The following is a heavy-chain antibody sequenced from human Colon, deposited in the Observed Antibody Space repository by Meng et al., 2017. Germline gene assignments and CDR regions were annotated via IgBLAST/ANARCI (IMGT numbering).Heavy chain of an antibody. V-gene: IGHV1-2*02. J-gene: IGHJ2*01. CDR3: AREGLVGDLRYFDL. D-gene: IGHD3-16*01. Sequence: QVQLVHSGAEVKKPGASVKVSCKTFGYNFISYFMYWVRQAPGQGLEWMGYIDPRNGDTRYHQKFQGRVTMTRDTSITTAYMEMTDLRDDDTAVYYCAREGLVGDLRYFDLWGRGTLVTVSS. CDR1: GYNFISYF. CDR2: IDPRNGDT.